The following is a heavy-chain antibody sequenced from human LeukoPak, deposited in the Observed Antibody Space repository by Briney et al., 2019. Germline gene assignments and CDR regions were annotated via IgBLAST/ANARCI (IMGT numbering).Heavy chain of an antibody. Sequence: GGSLRLSCAASGFTFSSYGMHWVRQAPGKGLEWVALIWYDGSNKYYADSVKGRFTISRDNSKNTLYLQMNSLRAEDTAVYYCAKEVMFHYYGSGSYNYFDYWGQGTLVTVSS. D-gene: IGHD3-10*01. V-gene: IGHV3-30*02. CDR3: AKEVMFHYYGSGSYNYFDY. CDR1: GFTFSSYG. J-gene: IGHJ4*02. CDR2: IWYDGSNK.